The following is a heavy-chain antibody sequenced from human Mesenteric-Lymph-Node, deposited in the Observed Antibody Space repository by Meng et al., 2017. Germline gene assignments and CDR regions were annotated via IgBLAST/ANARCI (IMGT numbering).Heavy chain of an antibody. Sequence: SETLSLTCAVSGYSISSGYYWGWIRQPPGKGLEWIGSIYHSGSTYYNPSLKSRVTISVDTSKNQFSLKLSSVTAVDTAVYYCASIRRGSLGTYYYYGMDVWGQGTTVTVSS. CDR3: ASIRRGSLGTYYYYGMDV. CDR1: GYSISSGYY. V-gene: IGHV4-38-2*01. D-gene: IGHD1-1*01. J-gene: IGHJ6*02. CDR2: IYHSGST.